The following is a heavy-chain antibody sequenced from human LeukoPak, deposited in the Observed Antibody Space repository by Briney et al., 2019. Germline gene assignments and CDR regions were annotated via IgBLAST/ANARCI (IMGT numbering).Heavy chain of an antibody. Sequence: TSETLSLTCTVSGGSISSGGYYWSWIRQPPGKGLEWIGYIYHSGSTYYNPSLKSRVTISVDRSKNQFSLKLSSVTAADTAVYYCAREEVVVVPAARGPFDYWGQGTLVTVSS. CDR3: AREEVVVVPAARGPFDY. V-gene: IGHV4-30-2*01. CDR1: GGSISSGGYY. J-gene: IGHJ4*02. D-gene: IGHD2-2*01. CDR2: IYHSGST.